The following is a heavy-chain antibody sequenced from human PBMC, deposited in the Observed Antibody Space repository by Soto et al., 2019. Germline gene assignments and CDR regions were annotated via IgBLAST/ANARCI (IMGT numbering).Heavy chain of an antibody. CDR3: ASGRRYYYDSSQPFDP. V-gene: IGHV1-69*13. Sequence: ASVKVSCKASGYTFTSYGISWVRQAPGQGLEWMGGIIANNGTANYAQKFQGRVTITADESTSTAYMELSSLRSEDTAVYYCASGRRYYYDSSQPFDPWGQGTLVTVSS. J-gene: IGHJ5*02. CDR1: GYTFTSYG. D-gene: IGHD3-22*01. CDR2: IIANNGTA.